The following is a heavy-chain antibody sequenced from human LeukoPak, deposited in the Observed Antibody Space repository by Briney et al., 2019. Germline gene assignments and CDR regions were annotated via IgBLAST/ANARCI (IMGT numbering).Heavy chain of an antibody. CDR2: IYYSGST. J-gene: IGHJ2*01. V-gene: IGHV4-59*01. CDR3: ARVRYSYGPYWYFDL. CDR1: GGSISSYY. D-gene: IGHD5-18*01. Sequence: ETLSLTCTVSGGSISSYYWSWIRQPPGKGLEWIGYIYYSGSTNYTPSLKSRVTISVDTSKNQFSLKLSSVTAADTAVYYCARVRYSYGPYWYFDLWGRGTLVTVSS.